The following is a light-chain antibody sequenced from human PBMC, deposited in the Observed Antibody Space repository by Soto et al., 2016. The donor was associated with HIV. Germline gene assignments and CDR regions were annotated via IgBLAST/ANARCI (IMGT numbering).Light chain of an antibody. J-gene: IGLJ2*01. V-gene: IGLV3-19*01. CDR2: GDN. Sequence: SSELTQDPAVSVALGQTVSITCQGDSLRVHYAIWYQQKPGQAPVLILYGDNNRPSGIPGRFSGSSPGNTASLTITGAQAEDEADYFCSSRDNTGYHVLFGGGTNLTVL. CDR1: SLRVHY. CDR3: SSRDNTGYHVL.